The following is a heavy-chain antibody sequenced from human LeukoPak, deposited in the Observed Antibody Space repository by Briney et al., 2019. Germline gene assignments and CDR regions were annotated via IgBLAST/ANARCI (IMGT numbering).Heavy chain of an antibody. J-gene: IGHJ4*02. CDR3: ARTIPYGSGRQHPGKYYFDY. D-gene: IGHD3-10*01. CDR1: GFTVSSNY. Sequence: GGSLRLSCAASGFTVSSNYMSWVRQAPGKGLEGVSVIYSGGNTYYADSVKGRFTISRDNSKNTVYFQLDSLRAEDTAVYYCARTIPYGSGRQHPGKYYFDYWGQGTLVTVSS. CDR2: IYSGGNT. V-gene: IGHV3-53*01.